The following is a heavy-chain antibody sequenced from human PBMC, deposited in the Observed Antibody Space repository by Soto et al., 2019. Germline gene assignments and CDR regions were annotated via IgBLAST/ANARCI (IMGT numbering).Heavy chain of an antibody. CDR2: IYYSGST. CDR1: GGSISSSSYY. V-gene: IGHV4-39*01. CDR3: IYSSSGPLSFDY. J-gene: IGHJ4*02. Sequence: SETLSLTCTVSGGSISSSSYYWGWIRQPPGKGLEWIGSIYYSGSTYYNPSLKSRVTISVHTSKNQFSLKLSSVTAADTAVYYCIYSSSGPLSFDYWGQGTLVTVSS. D-gene: IGHD6-6*01.